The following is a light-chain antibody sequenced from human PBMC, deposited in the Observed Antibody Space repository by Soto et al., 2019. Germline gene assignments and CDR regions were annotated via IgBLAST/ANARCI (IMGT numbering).Light chain of an antibody. CDR2: AAS. V-gene: IGKV1-39*01. Sequence: DIQMTQSPSSLSASVGDRVTITCRASQSISSYLNWYQQKPGKAPKLLIYAASSLQSGVPSRFSGSGSGTDSTPPISSLQPEDFETNNGKKSKSTPRTFGQGTKVE. CDR1: QSISSY. J-gene: IGKJ1*01. CDR3: KKSKSTPRT.